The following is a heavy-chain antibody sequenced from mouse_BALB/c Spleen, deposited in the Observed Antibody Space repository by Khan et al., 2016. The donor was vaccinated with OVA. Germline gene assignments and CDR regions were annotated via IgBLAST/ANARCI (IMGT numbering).Heavy chain of an antibody. CDR3: ARAYYRYDGYYAMDY. D-gene: IGHD2-14*01. CDR2: IWGGGGT. V-gene: IGHV2-6-4*01. J-gene: IGHJ4*01. CDR1: GFSLSRYN. Sequence: QVQLKQSGPGLVAPSQSLSITCTVSGFSLSRYNIHWVRQPPGKGLEWLGMIWGGGGTDYNSTLKIRLSISKDNSKSQVFLKMNRRQTDDTAIYFCARAYYRYDGYYAMDYWGQGTSVTVSS.